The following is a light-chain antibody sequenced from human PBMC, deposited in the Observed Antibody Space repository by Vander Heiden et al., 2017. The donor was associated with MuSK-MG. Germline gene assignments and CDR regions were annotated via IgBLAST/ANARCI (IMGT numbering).Light chain of an antibody. CDR3: CSYAGSYTFVV. J-gene: IGLJ2*01. V-gene: IGLV2-11*01. CDR2: DGS. Sequence: QSALTQPRSVSGSPGQSVTISCTGTSSDVGGYKYVSWYQRHTGTAPHLMIYDGSKRPSGVPDRFSGSKSGNTASLTISGLQAEEEADYYCCSYAGSYTFVVFGGGTKLTVL. CDR1: SSDVGGYKY.